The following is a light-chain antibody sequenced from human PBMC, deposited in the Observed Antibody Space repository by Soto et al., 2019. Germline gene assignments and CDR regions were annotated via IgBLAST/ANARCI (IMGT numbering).Light chain of an antibody. CDR2: KAS. V-gene: IGKV1-5*03. Sequence: DFQMTQSPSTLAASGGDRVTITCRARQSISSWLAWYQQXPGKAPXILINKASSLESGVPSRFSGSGSGTEFTLTISSLQPEDFATYYGQQLNRYPPWVTFAQGTRLEI. CDR3: QQLNRYPPWVT. CDR1: QSISSW. J-gene: IGKJ5*01.